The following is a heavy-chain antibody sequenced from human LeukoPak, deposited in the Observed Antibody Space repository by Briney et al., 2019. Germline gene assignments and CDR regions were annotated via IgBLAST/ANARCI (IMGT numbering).Heavy chain of an antibody. CDR2: IRYDGSNK. D-gene: IGHD3-16*01. CDR3: AKDHLPTGGYYYYYMDV. V-gene: IGHV3-30*02. J-gene: IGHJ6*03. CDR1: GFTFSSYG. Sequence: GGSLRLSCAASGFTFSSYGMHWVRQAPGKGLEWVAFIRYDGSNKYYADSVKGRFTISRDNSKNTLYLQMNSLRAEDTAVYYCAKDHLPTGGYYYYYMDVWGKGTTVTVSS.